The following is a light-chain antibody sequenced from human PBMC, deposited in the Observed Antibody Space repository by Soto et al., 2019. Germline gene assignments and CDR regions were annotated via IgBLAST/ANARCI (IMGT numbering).Light chain of an antibody. CDR2: AAS. V-gene: IGKV1-39*01. J-gene: IGKJ3*01. Sequence: DIQMTQSPSSLSASVGDRVTITCRASQSISNYLNWYQQKPGKAPKLLIYAASTLQSGVPSRFSGRGSGTDFTLTISSLQPEDFATYYCQQSYSIPRTFGPGTRWIS. CDR3: QQSYSIPRT. CDR1: QSISNY.